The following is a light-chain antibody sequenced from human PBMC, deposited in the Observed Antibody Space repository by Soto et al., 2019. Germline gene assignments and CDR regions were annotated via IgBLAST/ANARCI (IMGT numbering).Light chain of an antibody. J-gene: IGKJ1*01. CDR1: QSVSNNY. Sequence: EIVWTQSPGTLSLSRGERATRSCRASQSVSNNYLAWYQQKPGQAPRLLIYGASNRATGIPDRFSGSGSGTDFTLTISRLEPEDFAVYYCQQYGSSGTFGQGTKVDI. CDR3: QQYGSSGT. V-gene: IGKV3-20*01. CDR2: GAS.